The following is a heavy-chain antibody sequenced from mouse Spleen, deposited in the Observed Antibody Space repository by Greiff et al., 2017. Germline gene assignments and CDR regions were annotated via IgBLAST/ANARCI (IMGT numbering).Heavy chain of an antibody. CDR1: GFTFSSYT. CDR2: ISSGGSYT. J-gene: IGHJ3*01. D-gene: IGHD2-4*01. V-gene: IGHV5-6-4*01. CDR3: TASMIKGFAY. Sequence: EVMLVESGGGLVKPGGSLKLSCAASGFTFSSYTMSWVRQTPEKRLEWVATISSGGSYTYYPDSVKGRFTISRDNAKNTLYLQMSSLKSEDTAMYYCTASMIKGFAYWGQGTLVTVSA.